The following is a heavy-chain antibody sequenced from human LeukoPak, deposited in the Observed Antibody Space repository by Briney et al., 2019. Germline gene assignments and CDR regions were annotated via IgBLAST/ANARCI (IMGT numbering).Heavy chain of an antibody. CDR3: AREPGQPDY. CDR1: GDSISSGSYY. Sequence: SQTLSLTCTVSGDSISSGSYYWSWIRQPAGRGLEWIGRIYTTGSTNYNPSLKSRVTISVDTSKNQFSLKLSSVTAADTAVYYCAREPGQPDYWGQGTLVTVSS. CDR2: IYTTGST. D-gene: IGHD1-14*01. J-gene: IGHJ4*02. V-gene: IGHV4-61*02.